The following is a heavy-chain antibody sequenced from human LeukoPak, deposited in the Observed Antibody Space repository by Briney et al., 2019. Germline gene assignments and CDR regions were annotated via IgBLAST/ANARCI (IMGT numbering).Heavy chain of an antibody. Sequence: ASVKVSCKASGYTFTGYYMHWVRQAPGQGLEWMGWIKPNSGGTNYAQKFQGRVTMTRDTSIRTAYMELSRLRSDDTAIYYCATVSYYYGMDVWGQGTTVTVSS. V-gene: IGHV1-2*02. CDR1: GYTFTGYY. CDR2: IKPNSGGT. J-gene: IGHJ6*02. CDR3: ATVSYYYGMDV. D-gene: IGHD2-8*01.